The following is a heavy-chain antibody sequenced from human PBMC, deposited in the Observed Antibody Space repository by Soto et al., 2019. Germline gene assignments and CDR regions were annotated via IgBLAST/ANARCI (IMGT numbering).Heavy chain of an antibody. CDR1: GFTFSSYS. D-gene: IGHD4-17*01. CDR3: ARGDTHDYCGPIDY. V-gene: IGHV3-21*01. CDR2: ISSSSSYI. J-gene: IGHJ4*02. Sequence: PGGSLRLFCAASGFTFSSYSMNWVRQAPGKGLEWISSISSSSSYIYYADSVKGRFTISRDNAKNSLYLQMNSLRAEDTAVYYCARGDTHDYCGPIDYWGQGTPVPVSP.